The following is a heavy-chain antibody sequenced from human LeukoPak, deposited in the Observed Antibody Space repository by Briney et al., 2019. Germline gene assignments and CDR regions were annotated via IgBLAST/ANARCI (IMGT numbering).Heavy chain of an antibody. CDR3: ARRGYSGYDLNYFDY. D-gene: IGHD5-12*01. V-gene: IGHV4-59*08. CDR1: GGSISSYY. J-gene: IGHJ4*02. Sequence: SETLSLTCTVSGGSISSYYWSWIRQPPGKGLEWIGYIYYSGSTNYNPSLKSRVTISVDTSKNQFSLKLSSVTAADTAVYYCARRGYSGYDLNYFDYWGQGTLVTVSS. CDR2: IYYSGST.